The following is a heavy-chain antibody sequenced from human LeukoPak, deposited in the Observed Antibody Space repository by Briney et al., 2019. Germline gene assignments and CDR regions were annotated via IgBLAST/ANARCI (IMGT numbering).Heavy chain of an antibody. Sequence: WASVKVSCKASGYTFTSYDINWVRQATGQGLEWMGWMNPNSGNTGYAQKFQGRVTMTRNTSISTAYMELSSLRSEDTAVYYCARSKWAVAGIDYWGQGTLVTVSS. D-gene: IGHD6-19*01. CDR2: MNPNSGNT. CDR3: ARSKWAVAGIDY. CDR1: GYTFTSYD. V-gene: IGHV1-8*01. J-gene: IGHJ4*02.